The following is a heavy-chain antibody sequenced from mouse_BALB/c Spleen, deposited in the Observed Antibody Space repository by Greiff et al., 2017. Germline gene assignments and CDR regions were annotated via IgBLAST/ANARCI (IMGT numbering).Heavy chain of an antibody. CDR2: IYPGSGNT. CDR1: GYTFTDYY. Sequence: LMESGPELVKPGASVKISCKASGYTFTDYYINWVKQKPGQGLEWIGWIYPGSGNTKYNEKFKGKATLTVDTSSSTAYMQLSSLTSEDTAVYFCARGGNYYAMDYWGQGTSVTVSS. D-gene: IGHD2-1*01. V-gene: IGHV1-84*02. CDR3: ARGGNYYAMDY. J-gene: IGHJ4*01.